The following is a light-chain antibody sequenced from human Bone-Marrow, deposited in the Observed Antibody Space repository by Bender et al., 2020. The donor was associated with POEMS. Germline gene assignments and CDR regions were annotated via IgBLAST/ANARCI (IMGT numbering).Light chain of an antibody. CDR2: DVH. CDR1: SSDVGRSNS. V-gene: IGLV2-8*01. J-gene: IGLJ2*01. Sequence: SALTQPPSTCGSPGQAVTISCTGTSSDVGRSNSVSLYQHYPGQAPKLLIYDVHNRPSGVPDHFSGSKSGNTASLTVSGLQADDEADYFCSSYAGNFNVVFGGGTKLTV. CDR3: SSYAGNFNVV.